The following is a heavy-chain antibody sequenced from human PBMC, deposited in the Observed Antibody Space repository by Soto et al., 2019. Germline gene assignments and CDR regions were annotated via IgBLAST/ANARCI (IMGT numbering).Heavy chain of an antibody. D-gene: IGHD3-3*01. V-gene: IGHV4-31*03. Sequence: SETLSLTCTVSGGSISSGGYYWSWIRQHPGKGLEWIGYIYYSGSTYYNPSLKSRVTISVDTSKNQFSLKLSSVTAADTAVYYCARDQRLGDFWSGYHYLGWFDPWGQGTLVTVSS. J-gene: IGHJ5*02. CDR3: ARDQRLGDFWSGYHYLGWFDP. CDR2: IYYSGST. CDR1: GGSISSGGYY.